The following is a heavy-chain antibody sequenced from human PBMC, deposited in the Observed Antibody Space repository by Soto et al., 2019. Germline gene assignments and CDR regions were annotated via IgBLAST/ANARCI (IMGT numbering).Heavy chain of an antibody. J-gene: IGHJ4*02. CDR2: IWYDGSNK. CDR1: GFTFSSYG. D-gene: IGHD4-17*01. V-gene: IGHV3-33*01. Sequence: GGSLRLSCAASGFTFSSYGMHWVRQAPGKGLEWVAVIWYDGSNKYYADSVKGRFTISRDNSKNTLYLQMNSLRAEDTAVYYCARSGYGDYSDYWGQGTLVTVSS. CDR3: ARSGYGDYSDY.